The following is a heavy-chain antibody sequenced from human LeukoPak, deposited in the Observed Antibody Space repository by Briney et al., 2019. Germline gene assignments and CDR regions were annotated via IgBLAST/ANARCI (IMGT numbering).Heavy chain of an antibody. CDR2: IYYSGST. Sequence: SETLSLTCTVSGGSISSYYWSWIRQPPGKGLEWIGYIYYSGSTNYNPSLKSRVTISVDTSKNQFSLKLSSVTAADTAVYYCARHSSGWYGASHYFDYWGQGTLVTVSS. CDR1: GGSISSYY. V-gene: IGHV4-59*01. CDR3: ARHSSGWYGASHYFDY. D-gene: IGHD6-19*01. J-gene: IGHJ4*02.